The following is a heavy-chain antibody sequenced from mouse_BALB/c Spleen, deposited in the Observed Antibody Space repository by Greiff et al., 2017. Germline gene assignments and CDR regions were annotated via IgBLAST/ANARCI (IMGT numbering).Heavy chain of an antibody. V-gene: IGHV1-69*02. J-gene: IGHJ2*01. D-gene: IGHD3-1*01. CDR3: TRSRARATLFDY. CDR2: IYPSDSYT. CDR1: GYTFTSYW. Sequence: VQLQQPGAELVRPGASVKLSCKASGYTFTSYWINWVKQRPGQGLEWIGNIYPSDSYTNYNQKFKDKATLTVDKSSSTAYMQLSSPTSEDSAVYYCTRSRARATLFDYWGQGTTLTVSS.